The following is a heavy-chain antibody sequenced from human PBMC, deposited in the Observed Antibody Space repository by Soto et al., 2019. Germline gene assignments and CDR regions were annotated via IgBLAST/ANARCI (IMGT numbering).Heavy chain of an antibody. CDR2: INPNSGGT. CDR1: GYTFTGYY. J-gene: IGHJ6*02. CDR3: ARDTGKISGWYYDYYGMDV. Sequence: ASVKVSCKASGYTFTGYYMHWVRQAPGQGLEWMGWINPNSGGTNYAQKFQGRVTMTRDTSISTAYMELSRLRSDDTAVYYCARDTGKISGWYYDYYGMDVWGQGTTVTVSS. D-gene: IGHD6-19*01. V-gene: IGHV1-2*02.